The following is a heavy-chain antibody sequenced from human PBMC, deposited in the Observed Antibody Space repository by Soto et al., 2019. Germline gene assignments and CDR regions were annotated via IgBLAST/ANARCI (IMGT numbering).Heavy chain of an antibody. Sequence: QPGGSLRLSCAASGFTFSSYAMSWVRQAPGKGLEWVSAISGSGGSTYYADSVKGRFTISRDNSKNTLYLQMNSLRAEDTAVYYCAKEEGYFDWLLPYYFDYWGQGTLVTVSS. V-gene: IGHV3-23*01. J-gene: IGHJ4*02. CDR3: AKEEGYFDWLLPYYFDY. CDR1: GFTFSSYA. CDR2: ISGSGGST. D-gene: IGHD3-9*01.